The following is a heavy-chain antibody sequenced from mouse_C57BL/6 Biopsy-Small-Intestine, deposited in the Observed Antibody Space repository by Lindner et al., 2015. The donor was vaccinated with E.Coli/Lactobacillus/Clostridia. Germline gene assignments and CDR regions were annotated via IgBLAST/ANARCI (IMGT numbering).Heavy chain of an antibody. D-gene: IGHD2-10*02. Sequence: VQLQESGAELVKPGASVKLSCKASGYTFTEYTIHWIKQRSGQGLEWIGWFYPGSGTIKYNEKFKDKATLTADKSSSTVYMELSRLTSEDSAVYFCARHEEPYGNYPVYFDYWGQGTTLTVSS. V-gene: IGHV1-62-2*01. CDR1: GYTFTEYT. J-gene: IGHJ2*01. CDR2: FYPGSGTI. CDR3: ARHEEPYGNYPVYFDY.